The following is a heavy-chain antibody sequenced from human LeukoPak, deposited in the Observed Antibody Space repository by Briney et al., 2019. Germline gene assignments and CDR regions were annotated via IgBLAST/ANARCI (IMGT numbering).Heavy chain of an antibody. Sequence: SETLSLTCTVSGVSISSSSYYWGWIRQPPGKGLEWIGSIYYSGSTYYNPSLKSRVTISVDTSKNQFTLKLSSVTAADTAVYYCARGRYGWLPFDYWGQGTLVTVSS. CDR1: GVSISSSSYY. J-gene: IGHJ4*02. D-gene: IGHD3-16*01. CDR3: ARGRYGWLPFDY. CDR2: IYYSGST. V-gene: IGHV4-39*06.